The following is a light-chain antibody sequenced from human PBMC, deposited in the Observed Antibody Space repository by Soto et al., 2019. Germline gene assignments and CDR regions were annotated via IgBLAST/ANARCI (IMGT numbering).Light chain of an antibody. J-gene: IGKJ1*01. Sequence: IQMTQSPSTLSASVGDRVTITCRASQSVNKWLAWFQQKPGKVPKLLIFDASTLQTGVPSRFGGGGSGTEFTLIISSLQPDDFATYYCQQYNSYWMFGLGTKLDIK. CDR1: QSVNKW. CDR2: DAS. CDR3: QQYNSYWM. V-gene: IGKV1-5*01.